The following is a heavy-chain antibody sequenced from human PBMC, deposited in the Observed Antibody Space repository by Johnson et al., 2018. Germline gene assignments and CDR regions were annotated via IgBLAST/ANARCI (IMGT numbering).Heavy chain of an antibody. V-gene: IGHV3-21*01. CDR3: ARGSSSWEKDAFDI. CDR2: ISSSSSYI. CDR1: GFTFSSYS. D-gene: IGHD6-13*01. Sequence: VQLVQSGGGLVKPGGSLRLSCAASGFTFSSYSMNWVRQAPGQGLEWVSSISSSSSYIYYADSVKGRFTISRDNAKNSLYLQMNSLRAEDTAVYYCARGSSSWEKDAFDIWGQGTMVTVSS. J-gene: IGHJ3*02.